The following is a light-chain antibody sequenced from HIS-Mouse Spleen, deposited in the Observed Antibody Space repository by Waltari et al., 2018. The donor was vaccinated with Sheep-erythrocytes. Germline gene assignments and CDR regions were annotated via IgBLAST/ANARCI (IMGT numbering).Light chain of an antibody. CDR2: DVS. CDR3: CSYAGSYTWV. Sequence: QSALTQPRSVSGSPGQSVTISCTGTSSDVGGYNYVSWYQQHPGKAPKLMIYDVSKRPSGVPDCFSGSKSVNTASLTISGLQAEDEADYYCCSYAGSYTWVFGGGTKLTVL. J-gene: IGLJ3*02. CDR1: SSDVGGYNY. V-gene: IGLV2-11*01.